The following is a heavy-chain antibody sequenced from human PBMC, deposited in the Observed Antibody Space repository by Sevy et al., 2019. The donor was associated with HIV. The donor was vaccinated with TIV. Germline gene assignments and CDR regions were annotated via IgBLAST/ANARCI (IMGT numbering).Heavy chain of an antibody. CDR1: GFTFSNYG. V-gene: IGHV3-33*07. D-gene: IGHD2-21*01. J-gene: IGHJ6*02. Sequence: GGSLRLSCAASGFTFSNYGMYWVRQAPGKGLEWVAIIWHDGSSKHYADSVKGRFTISRENSKNALYLQMNNLRAEDTAAYYCARDGSVVSPYYYYAMDVWGQGTTVTVSS. CDR2: IWHDGSSK. CDR3: ARDGSVVSPYYYYAMDV.